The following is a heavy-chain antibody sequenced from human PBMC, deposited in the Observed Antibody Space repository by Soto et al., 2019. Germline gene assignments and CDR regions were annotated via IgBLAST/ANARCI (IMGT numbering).Heavy chain of an antibody. V-gene: IGHV3-11*01. CDR2: ISSSGSLI. CDR3: ARATKLQYYTYMDV. Sequence: QVQLVESGGGLVKPGGSLRLSCAASGFTFSDYHMIWIRQAPGKGLECVSFISSSGSLIYYADSVKGRFTISRDNAKNSHDLQMNSLRAEDTAVYYCARATKLQYYTYMDVWGKGTSVTVSS. J-gene: IGHJ6*03. CDR1: GFTFSDYH. D-gene: IGHD3-10*01.